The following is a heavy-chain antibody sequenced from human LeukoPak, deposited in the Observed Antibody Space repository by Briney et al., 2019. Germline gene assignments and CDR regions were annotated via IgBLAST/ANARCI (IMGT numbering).Heavy chain of an antibody. CDR1: GGSFSGYY. D-gene: IGHD2-2*01. CDR2: INHSGST. CDR3: ARGGEIVVVPAAMPGYFDY. Sequence: SETLSLTCAVYGGSFSGYYWSWIRQPPGKGLEWIGEINHSGSTNYNPSLKSRVTISVDTSKNQFSLKLSSVTAADTAVYYCARGGEIVVVPAAMPGYFDYWGQGTLVTVSP. V-gene: IGHV4-34*01. J-gene: IGHJ4*02.